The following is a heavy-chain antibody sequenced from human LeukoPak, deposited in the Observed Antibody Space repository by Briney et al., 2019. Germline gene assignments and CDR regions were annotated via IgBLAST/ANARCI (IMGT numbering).Heavy chain of an antibody. CDR3: ARDVTESRNYNWYYVLAPYNWFDP. CDR1: GGTFSSYA. CDR2: IIPIFGTA. Sequence: SVKVSCKASGGTFSSYAISWVRQAPGHGLEWMGGIIPIFGTANYAQKFQGRVTITADESTSTAYMELSSLRSEDTAVYYCARDVTESRNYNWYYVLAPYNWFDPWGQGTLVTVSS. V-gene: IGHV1-69*13. J-gene: IGHJ5*02. D-gene: IGHD1-7*01.